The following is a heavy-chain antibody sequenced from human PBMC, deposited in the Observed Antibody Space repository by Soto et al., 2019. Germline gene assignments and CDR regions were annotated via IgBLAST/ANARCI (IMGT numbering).Heavy chain of an antibody. D-gene: IGHD2-15*01. CDR3: ARHTPAISISDH. J-gene: IGHJ4*02. Sequence: QLQLQESGPGLVKPSETLSLTCTVSGGSISSSSYYWGWIRQPPGKGLEWIGSIYYSGSTYYNPSLPSRVPISVYTPQIRFSLKLSSVTAADTAVYSCARHTPAISISDHWGRGTLVTVSS. V-gene: IGHV4-39*01. CDR2: IYYSGST. CDR1: GGSISSSSYY.